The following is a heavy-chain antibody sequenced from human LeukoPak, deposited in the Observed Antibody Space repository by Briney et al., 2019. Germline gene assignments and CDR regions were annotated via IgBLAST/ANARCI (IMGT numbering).Heavy chain of an antibody. CDR1: GFTFSDNY. J-gene: IGHJ4*02. CDR2: ISGSGGST. D-gene: IGHD3-3*01. V-gene: IGHV3-23*01. Sequence: GGSLRLSCAASGFTFSDNYMTWVRQAPGKGLEWVSAISGSGGSTYYADSVKGRFTISRDNSKNTLYLQMNSLRAEDTAVYYCAKDAPHYDFWSGYFDLFDYWGQGTLVTVSS. CDR3: AKDAPHYDFWSGYFDLFDY.